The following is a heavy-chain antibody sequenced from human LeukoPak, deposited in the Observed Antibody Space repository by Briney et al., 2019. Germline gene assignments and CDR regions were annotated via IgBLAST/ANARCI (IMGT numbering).Heavy chain of an antibody. D-gene: IGHD3-10*01. CDR3: AREYYFGSGFDY. Sequence: SETLSLTCTVSGGSISSSYWSWIRQPPGKGLEWIGYVYYGSTNYNPSLERRVTISVDTAKNQFSLRLSSVTAADTALYYCAREYYFGSGFDYWGPGTLVIVSS. J-gene: IGHJ4*02. CDR2: VYYGST. V-gene: IGHV4-59*01. CDR1: GGSISSSY.